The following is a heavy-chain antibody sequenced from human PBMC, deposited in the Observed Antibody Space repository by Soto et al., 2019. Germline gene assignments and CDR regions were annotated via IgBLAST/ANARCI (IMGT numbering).Heavy chain of an antibody. V-gene: IGHV4-39*01. CDR2: VSYNVRT. D-gene: IGHD6-19*01. CDR3: ARQAVDEGYSSGWYFDS. Sequence: QPQLQESGPGLVKPSETLFLTCTVSGGSISSRSYFWGWIRQPPGKGLEWIGSVSYNVRTYYNPSPKSRFTMSVDTSKNQCFLKLSSVTATDTAVYYCARQAVDEGYSSGWYFDSWGQGTLVTVSS. J-gene: IGHJ4*02. CDR1: GGSISSRSYF.